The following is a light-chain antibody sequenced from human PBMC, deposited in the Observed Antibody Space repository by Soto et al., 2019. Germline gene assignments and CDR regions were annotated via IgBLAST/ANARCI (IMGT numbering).Light chain of an antibody. Sequence: QPVLTQPPSASGTPGQRVTISCSGSSSNIGSNTVNWYQQLPGTAPKVLIYSNDERPSGVPGRVSGSKSGTSASLAISGLQSEDEADYYCAAWDDSLNGVLFGGGTKLTVL. CDR1: SSNIGSNT. J-gene: IGLJ2*01. CDR2: SND. CDR3: AAWDDSLNGVL. V-gene: IGLV1-44*01.